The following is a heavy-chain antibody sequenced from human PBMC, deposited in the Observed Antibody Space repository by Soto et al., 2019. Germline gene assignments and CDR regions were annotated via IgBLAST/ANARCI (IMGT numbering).Heavy chain of an antibody. J-gene: IGHJ5*01. CDR2: IDPCVAGT. V-gene: IGHV5-10-1*01. CDR1: GYSFSNYW. Sequence: LGESLKISCRGSGYSFSNYWTSWVRQMPGKGLEWMGRIDPCVAGTDYSPNCQGKVTISAEKSISTIYLQCSSLKAWDTAMYYCASLRGVGAVNWFGSCGRGPLVTVSS. D-gene: IGHD1-26*01. CDR3: ASLRGVGAVNWFGS.